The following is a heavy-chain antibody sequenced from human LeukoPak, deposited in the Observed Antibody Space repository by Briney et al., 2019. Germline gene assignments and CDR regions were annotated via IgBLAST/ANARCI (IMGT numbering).Heavy chain of an antibody. CDR2: ISGSGGST. CDR1: GFTFSSYA. Sequence: GGSLRLSCAASGFTFSSYAMSWVRQAPGKGLEWVSAISGSGGSTYYADSVRGRFTISRDNSKNTLYLQMNSLRAEDTAVYYCAKVPPYSSLGHYSDYWGQGTLVTVSS. V-gene: IGHV3-23*01. D-gene: IGHD6-13*01. J-gene: IGHJ4*02. CDR3: AKVPPYSSLGHYSDY.